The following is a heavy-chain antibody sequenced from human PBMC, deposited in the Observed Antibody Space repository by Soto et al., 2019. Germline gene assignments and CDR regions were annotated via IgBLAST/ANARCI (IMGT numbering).Heavy chain of an antibody. CDR3: ARGGQDFWSGPFDY. CDR1: AGSISNYF. CDR2: IDNSGST. Sequence: SETLSLTCAVSAGSISNYFCNWIRQPAGKGLEWIGRIDNSGSTNYNPSLKSRVTMSSDTSRNQFSLKLNSVTAADTAVYYCARGGQDFWSGPFDYWGQGALVTVSS. V-gene: IGHV4-4*07. J-gene: IGHJ4*02. D-gene: IGHD3-3*01.